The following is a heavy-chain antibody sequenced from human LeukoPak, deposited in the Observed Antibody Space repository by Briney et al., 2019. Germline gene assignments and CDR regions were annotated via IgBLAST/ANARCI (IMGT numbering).Heavy chain of an antibody. CDR1: GYTFTSYA. CDR2: ISAGNGNT. D-gene: IGHD5-12*01. V-gene: IGHV1-3*01. J-gene: IGHJ4*02. CDR3: ARQDIVATYFDY. Sequence: ASVKVSCKASGYTFTSYAIHWVRQAPGQRLEWMGWISAGNGNTKYSQKFQGRVTITRDTSASTAYMELSSLRSEDTAVYYCARQDIVATYFDYWGQGTLVTVSS.